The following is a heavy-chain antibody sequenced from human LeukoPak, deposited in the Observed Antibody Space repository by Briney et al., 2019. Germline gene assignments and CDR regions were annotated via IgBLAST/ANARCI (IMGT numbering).Heavy chain of an antibody. CDR3: ARLTYGSGSYFDY. V-gene: IGHV1-69*06. Sequence: SVKVSCKASGGTFSSYAISRVRQAPGQGLEWMGGIIPIFGTANYAQKFQGRVTITADKSTSTAYMELSSLRSEDTAVYYCARLTYGSGSYFDYWGQGTLVTVSS. J-gene: IGHJ4*02. CDR2: IIPIFGTA. D-gene: IGHD3-10*01. CDR1: GGTFSSYA.